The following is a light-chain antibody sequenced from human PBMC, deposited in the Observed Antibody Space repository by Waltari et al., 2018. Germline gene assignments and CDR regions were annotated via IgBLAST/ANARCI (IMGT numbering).Light chain of an antibody. J-gene: IGLJ2*01. Sequence: QSALTQPASVSGSPGQSIAISCIGTSSYVGASNFLSWYQQHPGRAPKLMIHEVTKRPSGVSTRFSGSKSGNTASLTISGLQAEDEADYYCCSYTSIGPVLIGGGTKVTVL. CDR2: EVT. V-gene: IGLV2-23*02. CDR1: SSYVGASNF. CDR3: CSYTSIGPVL.